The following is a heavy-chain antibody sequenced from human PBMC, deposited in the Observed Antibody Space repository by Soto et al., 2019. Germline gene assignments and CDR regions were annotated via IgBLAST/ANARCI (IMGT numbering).Heavy chain of an antibody. J-gene: IGHJ4*01. CDR1: GGSISSGGYY. CDR3: ARHYDSSGYNFDY. D-gene: IGHD3-22*01. Sequence: PSETLSLTCTVPGGSISSGGYYWSWIRQHPGKGLEWIGYIYYSGSTYYNPSLKSRVTISVDTSKNQFSLKLSSVTAADTAVYYCARHYDSSGYNFDYWGQGTLVTVSS. V-gene: IGHV4-31*03. CDR2: IYYSGST.